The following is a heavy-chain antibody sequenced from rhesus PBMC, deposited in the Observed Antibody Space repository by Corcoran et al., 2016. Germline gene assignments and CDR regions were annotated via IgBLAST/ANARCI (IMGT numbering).Heavy chain of an antibody. D-gene: IGHD2-21*01. J-gene: IGHJ2*01. Sequence: QVQLQESGPGQVKPSENLSLTCAVSGGSFRGYYWGWIRQPPGKGLEWIGYIRGSSWSTDYNPSLKRRVTSSTDTSKNQLSLKLNSVTAADTAVYYCARPLSGYFDLWGPGTPITISS. V-gene: IGHV4-165*01. CDR2: IRGSSWST. CDR1: GGSFRGYY. CDR3: ARPLSGYFDL.